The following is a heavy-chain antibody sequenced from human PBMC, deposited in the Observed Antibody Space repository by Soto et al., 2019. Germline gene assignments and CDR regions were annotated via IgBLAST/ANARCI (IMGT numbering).Heavy chain of an antibody. D-gene: IGHD2-15*01. J-gene: IGHJ6*02. CDR3: EKGKATLVRYYGMDV. Sequence: VGSLRLSCAASGFTFSSYAMSWVRQAPGKGLEWVSAISGSGGSTYYADSVKGRFTISRDNSKNTLYLQMNSLRTEDTAVYYCEKGKATLVRYYGMDVWGQGTTVTVSS. V-gene: IGHV3-23*01. CDR2: ISGSGGST. CDR1: GFTFSSYA.